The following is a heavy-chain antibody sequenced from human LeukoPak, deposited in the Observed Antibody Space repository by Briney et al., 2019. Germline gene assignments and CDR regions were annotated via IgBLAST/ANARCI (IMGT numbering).Heavy chain of an antibody. CDR3: ARGGLPIYYYYIDV. J-gene: IGHJ6*03. CDR2: INPNSGGT. D-gene: IGHD3-16*01. Sequence: RASVKVSCKASGYTFTGYYMHWVRQAPGQGLEWMGWINPNSGGTNYAQKFQGRVTMTRDTSINTAYMELSRLRSDDTAVYYCARGGLPIYYYYIDVWGKGTTVTVSS. V-gene: IGHV1-2*02. CDR1: GYTFTGYY.